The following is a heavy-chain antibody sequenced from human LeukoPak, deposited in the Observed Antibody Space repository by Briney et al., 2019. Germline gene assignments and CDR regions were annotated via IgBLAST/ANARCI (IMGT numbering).Heavy chain of an antibody. D-gene: IGHD5-18*01. CDR3: ARTPTAMVPTDLDY. Sequence: GGSLRLSCAVSGFTFSSYSMNWVRQAPGKGLEWVSPISSSSSYIYYADSVKGRFTISRDNAKNSLYLQMNSLRAEDTAVYYCARTPTAMVPTDLDYWGQGTLVTVSS. CDR2: ISSSSSYI. CDR1: GFTFSSYS. V-gene: IGHV3-21*01. J-gene: IGHJ4*02.